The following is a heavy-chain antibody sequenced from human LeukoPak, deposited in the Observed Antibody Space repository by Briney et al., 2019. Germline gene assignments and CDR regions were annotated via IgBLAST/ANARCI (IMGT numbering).Heavy chain of an antibody. CDR3: TSWGDTTAEYFQR. D-gene: IGHD2-21*02. J-gene: IGHJ1*01. Sequence: SGGSLRLSCAASGFTFSNYWIHWVRQAPGKGLVWVSRIDNAGSITTYADSVKGRFTISRDNAQNSMYLQMNSLRVEDTAVYYCTSWGDTTAEYFQRWGQGTLVTVSS. V-gene: IGHV3-74*03. CDR1: GFTFSNYW. CDR2: IDNAGSIT.